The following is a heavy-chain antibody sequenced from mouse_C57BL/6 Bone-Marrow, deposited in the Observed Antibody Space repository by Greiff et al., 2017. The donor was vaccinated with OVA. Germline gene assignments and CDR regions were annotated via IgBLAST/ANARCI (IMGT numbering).Heavy chain of an antibody. CDR3: AREGLDYYGTGWYCDV. D-gene: IGHD1-1*01. Sequence: EVMLVESGPGLAKPSQTLSLTCSVTGYSITSDYWNWIRKFPGNKLEYMGYISYSGSTYYNPSLKRRISITRDTSKNQYYLQLNSVTTEDTATYYCAREGLDYYGTGWYCDVWGTGTTVTVSS. J-gene: IGHJ1*03. CDR1: GYSITSDY. CDR2: ISYSGST. V-gene: IGHV3-8*01.